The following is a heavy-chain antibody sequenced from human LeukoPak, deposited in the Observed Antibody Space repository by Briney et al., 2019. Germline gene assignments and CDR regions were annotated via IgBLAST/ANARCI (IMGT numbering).Heavy chain of an antibody. Sequence: GRSLRLSCAASGFTFSRHGMHWVRQAPGKGLEWMAFISYDGSKKYYADSVKGRFTISRDNSKTTLFLQMDSLRTEDTAVYYCAKDFSTSWASFDYWGQGTLVTVSS. J-gene: IGHJ4*02. V-gene: IGHV3-30*18. D-gene: IGHD6-13*01. CDR1: GFTFSRHG. CDR3: AKDFSTSWASFDY. CDR2: ISYDGSKK.